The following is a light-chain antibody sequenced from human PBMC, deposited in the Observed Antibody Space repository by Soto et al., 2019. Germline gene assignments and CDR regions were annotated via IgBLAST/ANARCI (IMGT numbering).Light chain of an antibody. CDR3: LQRSNWPYT. CDR2: DAS. CDR1: QSVSSS. V-gene: IGKV3-11*01. Sequence: EIVLTQSPATLSLSPGERATLSCRASQSVSSSLAWYQQKPGQAPRLLIHDASNRATGIPARFSGSGSGTDFTLTISSLEPEDFAVYYCLQRSNWPYTFGQWIKLEIK. J-gene: IGKJ2*01.